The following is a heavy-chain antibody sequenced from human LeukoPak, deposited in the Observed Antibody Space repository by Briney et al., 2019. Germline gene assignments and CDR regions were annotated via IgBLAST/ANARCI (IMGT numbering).Heavy chain of an antibody. J-gene: IGHJ4*02. V-gene: IGHV1-18*01. CDR3: ARDLARVAVAGTLDY. CDR1: GYTFTNYG. CDR2: ISVYNGNT. D-gene: IGHD6-19*01. Sequence: ASVKVSCKESGYTFTNYGISWVRQAPGQGLEWMGWISVYNGNTKDPQKLQDRVTMTTDTATSTAYMELRSLRSDDTAVYYCARDLARVAVAGTLDYWGQGTLVTVSS.